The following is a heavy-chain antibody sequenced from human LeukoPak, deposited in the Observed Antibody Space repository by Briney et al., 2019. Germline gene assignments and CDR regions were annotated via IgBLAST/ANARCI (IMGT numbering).Heavy chain of an antibody. D-gene: IGHD6-13*01. V-gene: IGHV4-59*01. CDR1: GGSISSYY. J-gene: IGHJ6*03. Sequence: SETLSLTCTVSGGSISSYYWSWIRQPPGKGLEWIGYIYYSGSTNYNPSLKSRVTISVDTSKNQFSLKLSSVTAADTAVYYCAREIRSSTYSSSWSYYYYYYMDVWGKGTTVTASS. CDR2: IYYSGST. CDR3: AREIRSSTYSSSWSYYYYYYMDV.